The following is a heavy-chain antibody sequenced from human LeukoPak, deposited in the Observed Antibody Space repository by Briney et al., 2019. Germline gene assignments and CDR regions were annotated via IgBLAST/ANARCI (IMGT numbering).Heavy chain of an antibody. CDR1: GFTLSTYS. V-gene: IGHV3-21*01. D-gene: IGHD6-19*01. CDR3: AREPYSSGSWGMDV. CDR2: ISSSSGYI. J-gene: IGHJ6*02. Sequence: GGSLRLSCAASGFTLSTYSMNWVRQAPGKGLEWVSSISSSSGYIFYADSVKGRLTISRDNAKNSLYLQMNSLRAEDTAVYYCAREPYSSGSWGMDVWGQGTTVTVSS.